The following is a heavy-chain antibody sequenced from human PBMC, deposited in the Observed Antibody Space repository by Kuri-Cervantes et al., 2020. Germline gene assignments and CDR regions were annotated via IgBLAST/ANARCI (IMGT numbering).Heavy chain of an antibody. Sequence: LSLTCAASGFTFSDYYMSWVRQAPGKGLEWVANIKQDGSEKYYVDSVKGRFTISRDNAKNSLYLQMNSLRAEDTAVYYCAKLYDYYDSSGYYWYYYYGMDVWGQGTTVTVSS. CDR3: AKLYDYYDSSGYYWYYYYGMDV. V-gene: IGHV3-7*01. CDR2: IKQDGSEK. J-gene: IGHJ6*02. D-gene: IGHD3-22*01. CDR1: GFTFSDYY.